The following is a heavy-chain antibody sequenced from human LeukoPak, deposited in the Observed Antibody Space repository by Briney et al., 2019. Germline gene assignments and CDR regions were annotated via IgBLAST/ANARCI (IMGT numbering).Heavy chain of an antibody. CDR2: IYNTGRT. CDR3: ARQGELAIDY. CDR1: GGSITNYY. V-gene: IGHV4-59*08. D-gene: IGHD1-26*01. J-gene: IGHJ4*02. Sequence: SETLSLTCSVSGGSITNYYWSWIRQSPGKGLEWIGFIYNTGRTNYNSSLQSRVTMSIDTSKNQFSLKLSSVTAADTAVYYCARQGELAIDYWGQGTLVTVSS.